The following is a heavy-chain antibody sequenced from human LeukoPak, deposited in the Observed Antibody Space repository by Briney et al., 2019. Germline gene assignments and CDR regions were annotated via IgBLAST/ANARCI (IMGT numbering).Heavy chain of an antibody. CDR2: IHYSGST. CDR3: ARGRPPYYYDSSGKISDAFDI. V-gene: IGHV4-59*12. J-gene: IGHJ3*02. CDR1: GGSISSYY. D-gene: IGHD3-22*01. Sequence: SETLSLTCTVSGGSISSYYWSWIRQPPGKGLEWIGNIHYSGSTNYNPSLKSRVTMSVDTSKNQFSLKLSSVTAADTAVYYCARGRPPYYYDSSGKISDAFDIWGQGTMVTVSS.